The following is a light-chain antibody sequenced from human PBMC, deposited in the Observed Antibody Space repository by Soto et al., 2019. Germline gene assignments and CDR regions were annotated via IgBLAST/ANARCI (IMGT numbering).Light chain of an antibody. CDR3: QQGASSPLT. CDR2: AAS. V-gene: IGKV1-39*01. J-gene: IGKJ4*01. CDR1: QTISTY. Sequence: DIQMTQSPSSLSASVGDRVTITCRASQTISTYLNWYQQRPGKAPKVLIYAASSLQSGVPSRFRGSGSGTEFTITISGLQPEDLAPYYCQQGASSPLTFDGGTRVEI.